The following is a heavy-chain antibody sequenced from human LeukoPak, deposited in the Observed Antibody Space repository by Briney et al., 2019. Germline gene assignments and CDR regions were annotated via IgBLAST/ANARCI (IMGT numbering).Heavy chain of an antibody. Sequence: PETLSLTCTVSGGSISSYYWSWIRQPPGKGLEWIGYIYYSGSTNYNPSLKSRVTISADTSKNQFSLKLSSVTAADTAVYYCARDSPHSGRVDWGQGTLVTVSS. J-gene: IGHJ4*02. CDR1: GGSISSYY. CDR3: ARDSPHSGRVD. V-gene: IGHV4-59*01. CDR2: IYYSGST. D-gene: IGHD1-26*01.